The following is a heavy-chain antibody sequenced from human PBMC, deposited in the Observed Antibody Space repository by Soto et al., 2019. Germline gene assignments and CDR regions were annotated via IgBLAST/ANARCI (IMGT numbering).Heavy chain of an antibody. V-gene: IGHV4-59*01. CDR1: GGSIRDYY. CDR2: IYYSGST. CDR3: GRDSRPSRAVAGHYFDY. D-gene: IGHD6-19*01. J-gene: IGHJ4*02. Sequence: SETLSLTCTVSGGSIRDYYLSWIRPHTGKGLEWIGYIYYSGSTYYNPSLKSRVTISVDTSKNQFSLKLSSVTAADTAVYYCGRDSRPSRAVAGHYFDYWGQGTLVTVSS.